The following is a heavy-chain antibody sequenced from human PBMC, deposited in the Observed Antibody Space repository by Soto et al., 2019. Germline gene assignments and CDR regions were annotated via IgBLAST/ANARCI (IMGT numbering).Heavy chain of an antibody. J-gene: IGHJ5*02. D-gene: IGHD6-19*01. Sequence: QVRLVESGGGVVQPGRSLRLSCTASGFSFSSYAMYWFRQPPGKGLEWVAVISHDGINKHYADSVKGRVTVSRDNSNHSLDLQLKSRGGEDTAMYYCARDMYSSDYFVKWFEPWGQGTLVTVSS. CDR2: ISHDGINK. V-gene: IGHV3-30-3*01. CDR1: GFSFSSYA. CDR3: ARDMYSSDYFVKWFEP.